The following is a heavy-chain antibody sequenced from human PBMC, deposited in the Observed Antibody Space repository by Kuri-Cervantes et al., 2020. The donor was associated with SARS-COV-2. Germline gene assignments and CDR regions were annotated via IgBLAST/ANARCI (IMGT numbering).Heavy chain of an antibody. D-gene: IGHD6-19*01. Sequence: SETLSLTCIVSGVAIDSNSYYWVWIRQAPGKGLEWIGGIYYSGSTYHNPSLKRRVTMSADTSKNQFSLKLRSVTAADTAIYYCARGKWLVGDYYYYMDVWGKGTTVTVSS. CDR3: ARGKWLVGDYYYYMDV. J-gene: IGHJ6*03. CDR1: GVAIDSNSYY. V-gene: IGHV4-39*07. CDR2: IYYSGST.